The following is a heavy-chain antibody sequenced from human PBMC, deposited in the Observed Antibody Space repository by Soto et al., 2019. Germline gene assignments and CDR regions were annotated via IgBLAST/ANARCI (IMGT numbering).Heavy chain of an antibody. CDR2: ISYDGSNK. CDR3: AKDGGDPGRDY. Sequence: QVQLVESGGGVVQPGRSLRLSCAASGFTFSSYGMHWVRQAPGKGLEWVAVISYDGSNKYYADSVKGRFTISRDNSKNTLYLQMNSLRAEDTAVYYCAKDGGDPGRDYRGQGTLVTVSS. D-gene: IGHD2-21*02. CDR1: GFTFSSYG. V-gene: IGHV3-30*18. J-gene: IGHJ4*02.